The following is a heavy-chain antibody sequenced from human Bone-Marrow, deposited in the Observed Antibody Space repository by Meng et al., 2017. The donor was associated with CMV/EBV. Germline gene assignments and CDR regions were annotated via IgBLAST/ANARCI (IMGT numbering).Heavy chain of an antibody. J-gene: IGHJ6*02. V-gene: IGHV1-8*01. CDR3: ARWESRGWDGTAYYYGMDV. Sequence: ASVKVSCKASGYTFTSYDINWVRQATGQGLEWMGWMNPNSGNTGYAQKFQGRVTMTRNTSISTAYMELSRLRPDDTAVYYCARWESRGWDGTAYYYGMDVWGQGTTVTVPS. CDR2: MNPNSGNT. CDR1: GYTFTSYD. D-gene: IGHD6-19*01.